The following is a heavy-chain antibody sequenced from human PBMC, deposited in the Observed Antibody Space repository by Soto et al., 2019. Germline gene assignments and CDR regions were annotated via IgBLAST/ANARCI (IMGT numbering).Heavy chain of an antibody. Sequence: QVQLVESGGGVVQPGRSLRLSCAASGFTFSSYAMHWVRQAPGKGLEWVAVISYDGSNKYYADSVKGRFTISRDNFKNTLYLQMNSLRAEDTAVYYCAREGDRGEWLRTPPHYYYGMDVWGQGTTVTVSS. V-gene: IGHV3-30-3*01. CDR3: AREGDRGEWLRTPPHYYYGMDV. CDR1: GFTFSSYA. J-gene: IGHJ6*02. CDR2: ISYDGSNK. D-gene: IGHD5-12*01.